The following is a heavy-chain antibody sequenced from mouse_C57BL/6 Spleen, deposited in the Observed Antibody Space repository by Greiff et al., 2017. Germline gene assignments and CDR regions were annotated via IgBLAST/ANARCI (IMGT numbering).Heavy chain of an antibody. V-gene: IGHV14-4*01. J-gene: IGHJ2*01. D-gene: IGHD2-4*01. CDR1: GFNIKDDY. Sequence: EVKLVESGAELVRPGASVKLSCTASGFNIKDDYMHWVKQRPEQGLEWIGWIDPENGDTEYASKFQGKATITADTSSNTAYLQLSSLTSEDTAVYYCTTDDYDGYYFDYWGQGTTLTVSS. CDR3: TTDDYDGYYFDY. CDR2: IDPENGDT.